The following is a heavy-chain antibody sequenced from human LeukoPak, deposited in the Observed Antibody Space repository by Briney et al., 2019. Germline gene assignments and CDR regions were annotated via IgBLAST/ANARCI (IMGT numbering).Heavy chain of an antibody. V-gene: IGHV3-23*01. CDR2: TSGSGGST. J-gene: IGHJ4*02. Sequence: GGSLRLSCAASGFNFSIHWMTWVRQAPGKGLEWVSTTSGSGGSTHYADSVRGRFTLSRDNSKNTLFLQMSSLRGDDTAIYYCAKSAAWFGQSYYFDFWGQGTLVTVSS. D-gene: IGHD3-10*01. CDR1: GFNFSIHW. CDR3: AKSAAWFGQSYYFDF.